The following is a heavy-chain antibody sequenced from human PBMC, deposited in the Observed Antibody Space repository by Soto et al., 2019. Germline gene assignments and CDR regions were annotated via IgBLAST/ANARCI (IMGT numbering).Heavy chain of an antibody. V-gene: IGHV4-59*01. CDR2: IYYSGST. Sequence: QVQLQESGPGLVKPSATLSLTCTVSGGSISSYYWSWIRQPPGKGLEWIGYIYYSGSTNYTPSLKSRVTISVDTSKNQFSLKLSSVTAADTAVYYCARGRGGWFINQLLNAFDICGQGTLVTVST. CDR1: GGSISSYY. CDR3: ARGRGGWFINQLLNAFDI. D-gene: IGHD2-2*01. J-gene: IGHJ3*02.